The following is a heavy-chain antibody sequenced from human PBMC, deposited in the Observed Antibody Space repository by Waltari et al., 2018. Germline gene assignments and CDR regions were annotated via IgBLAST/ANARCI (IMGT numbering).Heavy chain of an antibody. J-gene: IGHJ3*02. D-gene: IGHD2-15*01. CDR2: MNPNSGTT. Sequence: QVQLVQSGAEVKKPGASVKVSCKASGYTFTSYDINVVRQATGQGLEWMGWMNPNSGTTGYAQKFQGRVTMTRNTSISTAYMELSSLRSEDTAVYYCARAIVVVVAASDAFDIWGQGTMVTVSS. CDR1: GYTFTSYD. CDR3: ARAIVVVVAASDAFDI. V-gene: IGHV1-8*02.